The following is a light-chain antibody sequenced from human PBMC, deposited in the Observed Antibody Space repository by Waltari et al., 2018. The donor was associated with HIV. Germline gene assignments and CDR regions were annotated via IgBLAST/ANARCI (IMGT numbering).Light chain of an antibody. Sequence: DIQLTQFPSLLSASIGDRVTITCRASQGISNYLVWSQQKPGKAPNLLIYAASTLESGVPSRFSGSGSGTEFTLTISSLQPEDFAAYYCQQVKSFPMTFGGGTKVDIK. CDR1: QGISNY. CDR2: AAS. CDR3: QQVKSFPMT. V-gene: IGKV1-9*01. J-gene: IGKJ4*01.